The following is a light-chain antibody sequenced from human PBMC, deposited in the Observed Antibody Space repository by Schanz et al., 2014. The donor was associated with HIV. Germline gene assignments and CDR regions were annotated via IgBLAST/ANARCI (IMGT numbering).Light chain of an antibody. J-gene: IGKJ2*01. V-gene: IGKV1-5*03. Sequence: IQMTPSPSTVSTSVGDRVTITCRASQTIGRLLAWYQQKPGRAPKLLIYQASILETGVPSRFSGSGSGTSFTLTITSLQPDDFATYYCQQCVTYPYTFGQGTKLDIK. CDR1: QTIGRL. CDR3: QQCVTYPYT. CDR2: QAS.